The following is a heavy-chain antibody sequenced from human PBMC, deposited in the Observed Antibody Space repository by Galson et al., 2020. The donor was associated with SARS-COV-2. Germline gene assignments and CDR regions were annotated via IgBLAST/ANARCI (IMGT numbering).Heavy chain of an antibody. V-gene: IGHV4-34*01. Sequence: SETLSLTCAVYGGSFSGYSWTWIRQAPGKGLEWIGEINFGGDTNYSPSLRSRVTLSVDTSKNQFSLKLRSLSAADSAVYFCTRGRQGVVPSPVVGVGPVYSYYYMDVWGKGTSVTVSS. J-gene: IGHJ6*03. D-gene: IGHD2-2*01. CDR3: TRGRQGVVPSPVVGVGPVYSYYYMDV. CDR2: INFGGDT. CDR1: GGSFSGYS.